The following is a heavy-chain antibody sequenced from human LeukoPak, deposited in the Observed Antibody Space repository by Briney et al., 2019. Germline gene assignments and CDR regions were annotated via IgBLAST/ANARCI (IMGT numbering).Heavy chain of an antibody. CDR3: TKSGCSSTACYYNK. V-gene: IGHV3-9*03. CDR2: ISWNSGSI. Sequence: GGSLRLSRAASGVAFDDYAMHWVRQAPGKGLEWVSGISWNSGSIGYADSVKGRFTISRDNAKNSLYLQMNSLRAEDMAFYYCTKSGCSSTACYYNKWGQGTLVAVSS. J-gene: IGHJ4*02. D-gene: IGHD2-2*01. CDR1: GVAFDDYA.